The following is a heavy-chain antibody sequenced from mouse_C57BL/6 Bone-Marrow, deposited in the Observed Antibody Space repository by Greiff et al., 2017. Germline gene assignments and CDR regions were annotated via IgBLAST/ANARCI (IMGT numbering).Heavy chain of an antibody. J-gene: IGHJ3*01. D-gene: IGHD4-1*01. Sequence: VQLQQPGAELVKPGASVKLSCKASGYTFTSYWMHWVKQRPGQGLEWIGMIHPNSGSTNYNEKFKSKATLTVDKSSSTAYMQLSSLTSEDSAVYYCARTPALTGTGFAYWGQGTLVTVSA. CDR2: IHPNSGST. CDR3: ARTPALTGTGFAY. V-gene: IGHV1-64*01. CDR1: GYTFTSYW.